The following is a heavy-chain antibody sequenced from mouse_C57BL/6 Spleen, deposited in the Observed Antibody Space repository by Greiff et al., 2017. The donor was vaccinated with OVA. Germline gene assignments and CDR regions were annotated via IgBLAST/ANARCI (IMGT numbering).Heavy chain of an antibody. J-gene: IGHJ3*01. CDR1: GFTFSSYA. CDR3: AREDYDGAWFAY. CDR2: ISDGGSYT. Sequence: EVKVVESGGGLVKPGGSLKLSCAASGFTFSSYAMSWVRQTPEKRLGWVATISDGGSYTYYPDNVKGRFTISRDNAKNNLYLQMSHLKSEDTAMYYCAREDYDGAWFAYWGQGTLVTVSA. D-gene: IGHD2-4*01. V-gene: IGHV5-4*01.